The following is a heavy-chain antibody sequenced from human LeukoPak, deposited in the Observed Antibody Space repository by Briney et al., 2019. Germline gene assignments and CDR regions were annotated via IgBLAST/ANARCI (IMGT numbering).Heavy chain of an antibody. V-gene: IGHV3-48*03. CDR3: ARDSGVYYYYGMDV. Sequence: GGSLRLSCAASGFTFSSYEMNWVRQAPGKGLEWVSYISSSGSTIYYADSVKGRFTISRDNAKNSLHLQMNSLRAEDTAVYYCARDSGVYYYYGMDVWGKGTTVTVSS. J-gene: IGHJ6*04. CDR1: GFTFSSYE. D-gene: IGHD3-16*01. CDR2: ISSSGSTI.